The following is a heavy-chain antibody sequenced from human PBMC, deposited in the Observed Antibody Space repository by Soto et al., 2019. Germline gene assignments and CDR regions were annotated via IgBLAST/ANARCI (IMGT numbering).Heavy chain of an antibody. J-gene: IGHJ6*02. CDR2: IKQDGSEK. Sequence: RGGSLRLSCAASGFTFSSYWMSWVRQAPGKGLEWVANIKQDGSEKYYVDSVKGRFTISRDNAKNSLYLQMNSLRAEDTAVYYCARDEWGSFYYYGMDVWGQGTTVTVSS. V-gene: IGHV3-7*03. CDR1: GFTFSSYW. CDR3: ARDEWGSFYYYGMDV. D-gene: IGHD3-16*01.